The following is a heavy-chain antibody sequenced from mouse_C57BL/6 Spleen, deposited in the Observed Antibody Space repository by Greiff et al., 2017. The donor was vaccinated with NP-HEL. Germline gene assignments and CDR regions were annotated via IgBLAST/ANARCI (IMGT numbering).Heavy chain of an antibody. V-gene: IGHV6-3*01. CDR2: IRLKSDNYAT. CDR3: TAILRSYYYAMDY. Sequence: EVKVVESGGGLVQPGGSMKLSCVASGFTFSNYWMNWVRQSPEKGLEWVAQIRLKSDNYATHYAESVKGRFTISRDDPKSSVYLQMNNLRAEDTGIYYCTAILRSYYYAMDYWGQGTSVTVSS. D-gene: IGHD1-1*01. J-gene: IGHJ4*01. CDR1: GFTFSNYW.